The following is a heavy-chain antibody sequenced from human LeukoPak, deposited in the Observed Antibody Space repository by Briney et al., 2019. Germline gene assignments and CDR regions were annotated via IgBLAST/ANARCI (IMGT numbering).Heavy chain of an antibody. CDR3: AGVPPINYGSGVGNFDY. CDR2: INPSGGST. V-gene: IGHV1-46*01. D-gene: IGHD3-10*01. Sequence: ASVKVSCKASGYTFTSYYMHWVRQAPGQGLEWMGIINPSGGSTSYAQKFQGRVTMTRDTSTSTVYMELSSLRSEDTAVYYCAGVPPINYGSGVGNFDYWGQGTLVTVSS. CDR1: GYTFTSYY. J-gene: IGHJ4*02.